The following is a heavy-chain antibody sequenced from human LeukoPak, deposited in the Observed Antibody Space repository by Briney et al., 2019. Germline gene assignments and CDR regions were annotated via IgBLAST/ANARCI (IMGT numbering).Heavy chain of an antibody. D-gene: IGHD3-10*01. CDR1: GYTFTTYE. CDR2: MNPNSGNS. V-gene: IGHV1-8*03. CDR3: TRLLRSGVYYFDS. Sequence: ASVTVSFTSSGYTFTTYEINWVRQATGQGLEWMGWMNPNSGNSGYAQNFQGRVTITRDTSISTAYMELSSLRSDDTAVYYCTRLLRSGVYYFDSWGQGTLVTVSS. J-gene: IGHJ4*02.